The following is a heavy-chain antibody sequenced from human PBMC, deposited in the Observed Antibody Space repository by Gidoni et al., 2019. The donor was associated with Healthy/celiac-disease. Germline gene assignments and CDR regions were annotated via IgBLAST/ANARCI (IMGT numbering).Heavy chain of an antibody. CDR1: VFTFSSYA. Sequence: QVQLVESGGGVVQPGRSLRLSCAPSVFTFSSYAMHWVRQAPGKGLEWVAVISYDGSNKYYADSVKGRFTISRDNSKNTLYLQMNSLRAEDTAVYYCARDPTGEGAFDIWGQGTMVTVSS. D-gene: IGHD7-27*01. V-gene: IGHV3-30-3*01. CDR3: ARDPTGEGAFDI. CDR2: ISYDGSNK. J-gene: IGHJ3*02.